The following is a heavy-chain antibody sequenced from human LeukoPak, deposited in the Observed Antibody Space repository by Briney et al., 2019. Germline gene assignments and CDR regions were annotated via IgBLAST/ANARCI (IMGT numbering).Heavy chain of an antibody. CDR1: GGSISSYY. J-gene: IGHJ4*02. V-gene: IGHV4-59*01. CDR3: ARSGSYEGDFDY. D-gene: IGHD1-26*01. CDR2: IYYSGST. Sequence: SETLSLTCTVSGGSISSYYWSWIRQPPGKGLEWIGYIYYSGSTNYNPSLKSRVTISVDTSKNQFSLKLSSVTAVDTAVYYCARSGSYEGDFDYWGQGTLVTVSS.